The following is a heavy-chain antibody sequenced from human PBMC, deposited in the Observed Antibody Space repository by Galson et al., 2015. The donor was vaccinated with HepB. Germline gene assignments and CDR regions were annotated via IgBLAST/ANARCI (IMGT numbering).Heavy chain of an antibody. J-gene: IGHJ6*02. CDR3: ARDGDYYDSSGYYWSYYYYGMDV. CDR2: IKQDGSEK. CDR1: GFTFSSYW. V-gene: IGHV3-7*03. D-gene: IGHD3-22*01. Sequence: SLRLSCAASGFTFSSYWMSWVRQAPGKGLEWVANIKQDGSEKYYVDSVKGRFTISRDNAKNSLYLQMNSLRAEDTAVYYCARDGDYYDSSGYYWSYYYYGMDVWGQGTTVTVSS.